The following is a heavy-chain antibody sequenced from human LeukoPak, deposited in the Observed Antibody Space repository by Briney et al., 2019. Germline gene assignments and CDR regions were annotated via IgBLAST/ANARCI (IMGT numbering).Heavy chain of an antibody. CDR3: AREGDSSGYYTNWFDP. Sequence: PGGSLRLSCAASGFTFDDYAMHWVRQAPGKGLEWVSGISWNSGSIGYADSVKGRFTISRDNAKNSLYLQMNSLRAEDTAVYYCAREGDSSGYYTNWFDPWGQGTLVTVSS. CDR2: ISWNSGSI. D-gene: IGHD3-22*01. J-gene: IGHJ5*02. CDR1: GFTFDDYA. V-gene: IGHV3-9*01.